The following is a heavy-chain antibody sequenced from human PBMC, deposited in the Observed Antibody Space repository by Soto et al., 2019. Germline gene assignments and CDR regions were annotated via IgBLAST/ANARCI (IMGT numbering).Heavy chain of an antibody. J-gene: IGHJ5*02. CDR2: INTSGSS. Sequence: SETLSLTCIVSGGSLSSNYWSWVRRPAGKGLEWIGRINTSGSSSYNPSLKSRVTMSVDTSKNQFSLNLNSVTAADTAVYYCASGFWSGPNNWFDPWGQGTLVTVSS. CDR3: ASGFWSGPNNWFDP. D-gene: IGHD3-3*01. CDR1: GGSLSSNY. V-gene: IGHV4-4*07.